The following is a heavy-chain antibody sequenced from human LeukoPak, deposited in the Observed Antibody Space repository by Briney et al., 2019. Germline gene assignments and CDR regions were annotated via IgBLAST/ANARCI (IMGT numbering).Heavy chain of an antibody. V-gene: IGHV1-69*05. J-gene: IGHJ4*02. CDR2: IIPIFGTA. D-gene: IGHD2-2*01. CDR3: ARGYCSSTSCYPFDY. CDR1: GGTFSIYA. Sequence: SVKVSCKASGGTFSIYAISWVRQAPGQGLEWMGGIIPIFGTANYAQKFQGRVTITTDESTSTAYMELSSLRSEDTAVYYCARGYCSSTSCYPFDYWGQGTLVTVSS.